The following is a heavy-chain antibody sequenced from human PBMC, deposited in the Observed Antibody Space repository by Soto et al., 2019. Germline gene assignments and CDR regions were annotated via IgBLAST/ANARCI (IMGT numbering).Heavy chain of an antibody. CDR1: GGSVSSTSYY. Sequence: SETLSLTCTVSGGSVSSTSYYWSWIRQPPGKGLEWIGFIYYSGSTNYNPSLKSRVTISVDTSKNQFSLKLSSVTAADTAVYYCAKDRHSSGWYYFDYWGQGTLVTVSS. CDR2: IYYSGST. CDR3: AKDRHSSGWYYFDY. J-gene: IGHJ4*02. V-gene: IGHV4-61*01. D-gene: IGHD6-19*01.